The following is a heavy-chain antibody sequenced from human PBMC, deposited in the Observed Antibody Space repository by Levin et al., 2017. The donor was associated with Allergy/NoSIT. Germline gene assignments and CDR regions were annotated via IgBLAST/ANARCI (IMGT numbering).Heavy chain of an antibody. J-gene: IGHJ4*02. CDR3: AREAPLATFDY. CDR1: GFSLSFYT. V-gene: IGHV3-48*01. CDR2: ISSSSTTI. Sequence: ASVKVSCAASGFSLSFYTMNWVRQAPGKGLEWIASISSSSTTIYYADSVKGRFTISRDNAKKSVFLQMNSLRAEDTAFYYCAREAPLATFDYWGQGMLVTVSS.